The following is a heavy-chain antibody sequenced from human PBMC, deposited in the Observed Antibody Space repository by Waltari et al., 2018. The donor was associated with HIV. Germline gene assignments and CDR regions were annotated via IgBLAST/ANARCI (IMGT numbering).Heavy chain of an antibody. CDR2: INQAGTER. J-gene: IGHJ4*02. V-gene: IGHV3-7*01. Sequence: EVRLVESGGGWVQPGGSLTLTCETSGFTFSFYWLSWVRQAPGNGLEWVANINQAGTERHYVDSVRSRFTISRDNGKRSSFLQMNSLSVEDTAVYYCATTHGSGDYDNDFDYWGQGTLVTVSS. D-gene: IGHD3-10*01. CDR3: ATTHGSGDYDNDFDY. CDR1: GFTFSFYW.